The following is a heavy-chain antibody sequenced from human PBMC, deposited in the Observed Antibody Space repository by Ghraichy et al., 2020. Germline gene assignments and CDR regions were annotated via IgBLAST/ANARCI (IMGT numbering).Heavy chain of an antibody. CDR2: ISSSSSTI. CDR3: ARDVDYYDSSGWDAFDI. V-gene: IGHV3-48*02. D-gene: IGHD3-22*01. Sequence: GGSLRLSCAASGFTFSSYSMNWVRQAPGKGLEWVSYISSSSSTIYYADSVKGRFTISRDNAKNSLYLQMNSLRDEDTAVYYCARDVDYYDSSGWDAFDIWGQGTMVTVSS. J-gene: IGHJ3*02. CDR1: GFTFSSYS.